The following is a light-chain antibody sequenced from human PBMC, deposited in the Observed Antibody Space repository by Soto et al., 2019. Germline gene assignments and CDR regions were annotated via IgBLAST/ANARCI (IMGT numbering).Light chain of an antibody. CDR3: HQYATSPHI. V-gene: IGKV3-20*01. CDR1: QSVRSGA. Sequence: EIVLTQSPGTLSLSPGEGATLSCRASQSVRSGALAWYQQKPGQAPRLLIYGASIRATDIPDRFSGSGSGTHFTLTISRLEPEDFAVYYCHQYATSPHIFGQGTKLEIK. CDR2: GAS. J-gene: IGKJ2*01.